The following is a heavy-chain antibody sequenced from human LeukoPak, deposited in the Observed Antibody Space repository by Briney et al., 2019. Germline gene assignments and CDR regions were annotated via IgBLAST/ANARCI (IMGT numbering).Heavy chain of an antibody. CDR3: ARVIGSYGDSAY. CDR1: GFTFSSFS. J-gene: IGHJ4*02. CDR2: ISSTSSAI. Sequence: GGSLRLSCAASGFTFSSFSMTWVRQAPGKGLEWLSYISSTSSAIYYADSLKGRFTISRDNAKNSLYLQMDSLRAEDTAVYYCARVIGSYGDSAYWGQGTLVTVSS. D-gene: IGHD3-16*01. V-gene: IGHV3-48*04.